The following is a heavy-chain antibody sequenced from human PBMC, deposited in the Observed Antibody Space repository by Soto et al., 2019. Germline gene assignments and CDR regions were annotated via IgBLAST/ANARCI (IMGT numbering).Heavy chain of an antibody. J-gene: IGHJ3*02. CDR1: GFTFVDYA. CDR3: GGGRGIVDAFDI. Sequence: GGSLRLSCAASGFTFVDYAMHWVRQAPGKGLEWVSGISWNSGSIGYADSVKGRFTISRDNAKNSLYLQMNSLRAEDTALYYCGGGRGIVDAFDIWGQGTMVTVSS. V-gene: IGHV3-9*01. D-gene: IGHD2-15*01. CDR2: ISWNSGSI.